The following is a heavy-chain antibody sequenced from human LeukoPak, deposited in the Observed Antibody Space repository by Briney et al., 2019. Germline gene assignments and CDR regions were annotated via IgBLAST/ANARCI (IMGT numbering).Heavy chain of an antibody. J-gene: IGHJ4*02. CDR2: ISSSGSTI. CDR3: ARRMRYNYAFDY. D-gene: IGHD5-18*01. Sequence: QAGGSLRLSCAASGFTFSNYAISWVRQAPGKGLEWVSYISSSGSTIYYADSVKGRFTISRDNAKNSLYLQMNSLRAEDTAVYYCARRMRYNYAFDYWGQGTLVTVSS. CDR1: GFTFSNYA. V-gene: IGHV3-48*04.